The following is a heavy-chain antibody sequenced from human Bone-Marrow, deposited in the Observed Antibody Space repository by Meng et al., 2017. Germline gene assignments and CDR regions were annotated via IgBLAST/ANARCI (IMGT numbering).Heavy chain of an antibody. CDR1: ELTFRDYY. D-gene: IGHD6-13*01. CDR3: ARDLIAAAESFGWFDP. Sequence: VHLVEFGGGLVMPGGSLRLSCAASELTFRDYYMSWIRQAPGKGLEWVSYISSSGSTIYYADSVKGRFTISRDNAKNSLYLQMNSLRAEDTAVYYCARDLIAAAESFGWFDPWGQGTLVTVSS. CDR2: ISSSGSTI. J-gene: IGHJ5*02. V-gene: IGHV3-11*04.